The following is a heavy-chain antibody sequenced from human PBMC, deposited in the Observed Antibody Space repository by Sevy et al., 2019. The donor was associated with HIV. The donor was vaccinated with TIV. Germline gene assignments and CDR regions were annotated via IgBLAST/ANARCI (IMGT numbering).Heavy chain of an antibody. CDR2: ISYDGSSK. J-gene: IGHJ4*02. CDR1: GFTFSSYA. V-gene: IGHV3-30-3*01. CDR3: AGLVVVAALPID. D-gene: IGHD2-15*01. Sequence: GGSLRLSCAASGFTFSSYAMHWVRQAPGKGLEWVAVISYDGSSKYYADSVKSRFTISRDNSKNTQYLQMNSPRAEDTAVYYCAGLVVVAALPIDWGQGTLVTVSS.